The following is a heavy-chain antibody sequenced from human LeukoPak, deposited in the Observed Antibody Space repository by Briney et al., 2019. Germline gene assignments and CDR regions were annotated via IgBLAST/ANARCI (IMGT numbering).Heavy chain of an antibody. CDR3: AREYYYNSSGYGASRY. CDR1: GFTFSSYS. D-gene: IGHD3-22*01. CDR2: IKEDGSEK. Sequence: GGSLRLSCAASGFTFSSYSMDWVRQAPGKGLEWVANIKEDGSEKYYVDSVKGRFTLSRDNAKNSLYLQMNSLRAEDTAVYYCAREYYYNSSGYGASRYWGQGTLVTVSS. J-gene: IGHJ4*02. V-gene: IGHV3-7*01.